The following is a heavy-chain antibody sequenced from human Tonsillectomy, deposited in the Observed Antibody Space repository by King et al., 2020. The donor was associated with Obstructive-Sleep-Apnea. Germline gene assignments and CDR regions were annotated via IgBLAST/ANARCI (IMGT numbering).Heavy chain of an antibody. V-gene: IGHV4-39*07. CDR1: GGSIGSHGSY. D-gene: IGHD3-10*01. Sequence: QMQLQESGPGLVKPSETLSLTCSVSGGSIGSHGSYWGWIRQPPGKGLEWIGSIYYSENTYYNPSLKSRLTISLDTSKTHFSLKLISVTAADTALYFCARMGGSGSYPDYWGQGTLVTVSS. CDR3: ARMGGSGSYPDY. CDR2: IYYSENT. J-gene: IGHJ4*02.